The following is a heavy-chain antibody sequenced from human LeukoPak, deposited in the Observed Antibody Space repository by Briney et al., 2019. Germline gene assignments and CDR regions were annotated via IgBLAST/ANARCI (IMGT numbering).Heavy chain of an antibody. CDR1: GFTFSSYS. CDR2: ISSSSSYI. CDR3: ARDYLDYSNYEGGGYYYYYYMDV. J-gene: IGHJ6*03. V-gene: IGHV3-21*01. Sequence: PGGSLRLSCAASGFTFSSYSMNWVRQAPGKGLEGVSCISSSSSYIYYADSLKGRFTISRDNAKNSLYLQMNSLRAEDTAVYYCARDYLDYSNYEGGGYYYYYYMDVWGKGTTVTVSS. D-gene: IGHD4-11*01.